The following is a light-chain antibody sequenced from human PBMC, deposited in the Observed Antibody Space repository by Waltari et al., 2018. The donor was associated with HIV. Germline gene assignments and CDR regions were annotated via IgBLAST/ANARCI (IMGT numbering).Light chain of an antibody. CDR2: DVD. CDR1: STDIDIYKI. Sequence: QSALTQPAYVYGSPGQSITISCSGTSTDIDIYKIVSWYRQFPGKAPQLLISDVDSLPVVIPLRFSGSKSGSAASLTISGLQTDDEADYYCSSYTRSHTLVFGGGTKLTVL. CDR3: SSYTRSHTLV. J-gene: IGLJ2*01. V-gene: IGLV2-14*01.